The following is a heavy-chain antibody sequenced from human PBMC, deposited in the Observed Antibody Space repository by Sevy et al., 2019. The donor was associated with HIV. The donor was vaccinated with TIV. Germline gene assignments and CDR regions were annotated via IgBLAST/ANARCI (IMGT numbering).Heavy chain of an antibody. CDR2: ISGTSGTI. J-gene: IGHJ4*02. CDR3: ARVVLYYDANYCDY. D-gene: IGHD3-22*01. Sequence: GGSLRLSCAASGFSLSQYSMNWVRQAPGKGLEWLSYISGTSGTIYYAASVKGRFTISRDNAKNSVYLQMNSLRDEDTAVYYCARVVLYYDANYCDYWGQGALVTVSS. V-gene: IGHV3-48*02. CDR1: GFSLSQYS.